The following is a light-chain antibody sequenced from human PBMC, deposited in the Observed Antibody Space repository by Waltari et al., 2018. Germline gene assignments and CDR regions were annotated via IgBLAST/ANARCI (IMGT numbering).Light chain of an antibody. CDR1: SSDVGSHNF. V-gene: IGLV2-23*01. J-gene: IGLJ3*02. CDR3: CSYAGGSPRWV. CDR2: EDN. Sequence: QSALTQPASVSGSPGQSITISCTESSSDVGSHNFVSWYQQHPGKAPKVMIYEDNKRPAVRSNRFSGSKSGNTASLTISGLQADDEADYYCCSYAGGSPRWVFGGGTKLTVL.